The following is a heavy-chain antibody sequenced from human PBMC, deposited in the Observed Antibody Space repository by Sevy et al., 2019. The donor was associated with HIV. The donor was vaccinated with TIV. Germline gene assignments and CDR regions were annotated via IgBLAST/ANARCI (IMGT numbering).Heavy chain of an antibody. CDR2: IWFDGSNT. V-gene: IGHV3-33*01. J-gene: IGHJ4*02. D-gene: IGHD4-17*01. CDR3: ARDLEFYDNGDYGPAFMPDY. CDR1: GFTFSSYG. Sequence: GGSLRLSCAASGFTFSSYGMHWVRQAPGKGLEWVALIWFDGSNTYYANSVKGRFTISRDIAKNTLNLQMNSLRAEDTDVYYCARDLEFYDNGDYGPAFMPDYWGQGTLVTVSS.